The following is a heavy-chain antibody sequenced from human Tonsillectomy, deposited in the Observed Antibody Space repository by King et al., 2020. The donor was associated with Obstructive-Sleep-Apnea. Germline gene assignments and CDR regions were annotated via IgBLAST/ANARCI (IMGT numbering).Heavy chain of an antibody. J-gene: IGHJ4*02. D-gene: IGHD5-18*01. V-gene: IGHV3-30*02. CDR3: AKSSTRIQLWTTYFDY. Sequence: QLVQSGGGVVQPGGSLRLSCAASGFTFSTSGMHWVRQAPGKGLEWVAFIRFDGSNEYYADSVRGRFTISRDTSKNTLYLQMSSLRVEDSAVYYCAKSSTRIQLWTTYFDYWGQGTLVTVSS. CDR2: IRFDGSNE. CDR1: GFTFSTSG.